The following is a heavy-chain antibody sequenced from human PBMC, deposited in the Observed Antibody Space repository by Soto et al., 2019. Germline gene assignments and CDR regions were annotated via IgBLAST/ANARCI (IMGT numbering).Heavy chain of an antibody. D-gene: IGHD5-18*01. CDR2: IKKDGSEK. Sequence: GGSLRLSCAASGISTSPYWMGWVRQAPGRGLEWVASIKKDGSEKYYMDSLKGRFTISRDNALNSLYLQMNSLRAEDTAVYFCVTGYHSDYWGQGTLVTVSS. V-gene: IGHV3-7*03. J-gene: IGHJ4*02. CDR3: VTGYHSDY. CDR1: GISTSPYW.